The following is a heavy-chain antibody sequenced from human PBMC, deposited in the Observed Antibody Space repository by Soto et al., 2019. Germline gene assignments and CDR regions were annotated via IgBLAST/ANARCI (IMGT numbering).Heavy chain of an antibody. J-gene: IGHJ5*02. CDR3: AKRRRAIVLMVYAGEWFDP. Sequence: GGSLRLSCAASGFTFSSYAMSWVRQAPGKGLEWVSAISGSGGSTYYADSVKGRFTISRDNSKNTLYLQMNSLRAEDTAVYYCAKRRRAIVLMVYAGEWFDPWGQGTLVTVSS. D-gene: IGHD2-8*01. V-gene: IGHV3-23*01. CDR1: GFTFSSYA. CDR2: ISGSGGST.